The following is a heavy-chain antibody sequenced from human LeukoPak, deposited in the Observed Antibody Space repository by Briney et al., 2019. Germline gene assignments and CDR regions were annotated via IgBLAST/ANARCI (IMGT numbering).Heavy chain of an antibody. CDR1: GGSISSYY. CDR3: ARGIAAAPERAFDI. V-gene: IGHV4-4*07. CDR2: IYSSGGT. J-gene: IGHJ3*02. Sequence: SETLSLTCTVSGGSISSYYWSWIRQPAGKGLEWIGRIYSSGGTDYNPSLKSRVTMSVDTSKNQFSLKLRSVTAADTAVYYCARGIAAAPERAFDIWGQGTMVTVSS. D-gene: IGHD6-13*01.